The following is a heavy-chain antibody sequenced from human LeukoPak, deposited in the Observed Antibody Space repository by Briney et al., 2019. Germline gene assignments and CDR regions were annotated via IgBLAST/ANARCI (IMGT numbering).Heavy chain of an antibody. Sequence: SETLSLTCTVSGGSISSGSYYWSWIRQPAGKGLEWIGRIYTSGSTNYNPSLKSRVTISVDTSKNQFSLKLSSVTAADTAVYYCARGGFGELPTNYYYYMDVWGKGTTVTVSS. J-gene: IGHJ6*03. CDR3: ARGGFGELPTNYYYYMDV. D-gene: IGHD3-10*01. V-gene: IGHV4-61*02. CDR2: IYTSGST. CDR1: GGSISSGSYY.